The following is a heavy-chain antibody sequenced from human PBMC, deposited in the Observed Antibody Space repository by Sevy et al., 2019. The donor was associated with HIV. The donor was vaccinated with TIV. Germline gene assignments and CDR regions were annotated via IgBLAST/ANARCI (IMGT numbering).Heavy chain of an antibody. CDR3: ASTRPNYYYYYGMDV. J-gene: IGHJ6*02. V-gene: IGHV4-34*01. CDR1: GGSFSNYY. Sequence: SETLSLTCAVYGGSFSNYYWSWIRQPPGRGLEWIAEIDQSGSTNYNPSLKSRVTISVDTSKTQFSLRLNSVTAADTAVYYCASTRPNYYYYYGMDVWGQGTMVTVSS. CDR2: IDQSGST.